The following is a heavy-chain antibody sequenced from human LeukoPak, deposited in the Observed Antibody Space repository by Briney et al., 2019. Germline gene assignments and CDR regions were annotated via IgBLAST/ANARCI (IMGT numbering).Heavy chain of an antibody. V-gene: IGHV4-30-4*01. Sequence: SETLSLTCTVSGGSISSGDYYWSWIRQPPGKGLEWIGYIYYSGSTYYNPSLKSRVTISVDTSKNQFSLKLSSATAADTAVYYCASELVVVPAAITAGFDPWGQGTLVTVSS. D-gene: IGHD2-2*01. CDR1: GGSISSGDYY. CDR2: IYYSGST. J-gene: IGHJ5*02. CDR3: ASELVVVPAAITAGFDP.